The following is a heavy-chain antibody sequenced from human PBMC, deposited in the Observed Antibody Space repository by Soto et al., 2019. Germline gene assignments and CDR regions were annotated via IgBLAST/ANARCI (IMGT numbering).Heavy chain of an antibody. CDR3: ARDLLPNVVVPADKGNYYYGMDV. J-gene: IGHJ6*02. D-gene: IGHD2-2*01. CDR2: ISSSSSYI. V-gene: IGHV3-21*01. Sequence: GGSLRLSCAASGFTFSSYSMNWVRQAPGKGLEWVSSISSSSSYIYYADSVKGRFTISRDNAKNSLYLQMNSLRAEDTAVYYCARDLLPNVVVPADKGNYYYGMDVWGQGTTVTVSS. CDR1: GFTFSSYS.